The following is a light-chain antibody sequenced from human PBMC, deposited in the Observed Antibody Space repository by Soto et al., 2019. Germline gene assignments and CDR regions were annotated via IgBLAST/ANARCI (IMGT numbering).Light chain of an antibody. CDR3: QHYNSYSEA. Sequence: DIQMTQSPSTLSASVGARVPINCRASQSISSWLAWYQQKPGKAPKLLIYKASTLKSGVPSRFGGSGSGTEFTLTISSLQPDDFATYYCQHYNSYSEAFGQGTKVDI. J-gene: IGKJ1*01. CDR2: KAS. V-gene: IGKV1-5*03. CDR1: QSISSW.